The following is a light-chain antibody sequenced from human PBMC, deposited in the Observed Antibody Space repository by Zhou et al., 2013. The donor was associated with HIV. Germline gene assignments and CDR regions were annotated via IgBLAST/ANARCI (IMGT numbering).Light chain of an antibody. Sequence: DIQMTQSPSSVSASVGDTVTITCRASQGSSSWLAWYQQKPGKAPKLLIYATSTLQSGVPSRFSGSGSGTDYTLTIYSLQPEDFATYYCQQTYSVDVSFGGGTRMDIK. CDR3: QQTYSVDVS. CDR1: QGSSSW. J-gene: IGKJ4*01. V-gene: IGKV1-12*01. CDR2: ATS.